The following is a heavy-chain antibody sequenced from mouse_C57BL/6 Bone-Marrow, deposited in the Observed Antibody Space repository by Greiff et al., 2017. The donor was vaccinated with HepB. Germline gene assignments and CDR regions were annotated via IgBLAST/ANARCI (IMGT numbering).Heavy chain of an antibody. J-gene: IGHJ3*01. V-gene: IGHV5-9*01. CDR2: ISGGGGNI. CDR3: ARLYSFAY. D-gene: IGHD1-1*01. CDR1: GFTFSSYT. Sequence: EVQRVESGGGLVKPGGSLKLSCAASGFTFSSYTMSWVRQTPEKRLEWVATISGGGGNIYYPDSVKGRFTISRDNAKNTLYLQMSSLRSEDTALYYCARLYSFAYWGQGTLVTVSA.